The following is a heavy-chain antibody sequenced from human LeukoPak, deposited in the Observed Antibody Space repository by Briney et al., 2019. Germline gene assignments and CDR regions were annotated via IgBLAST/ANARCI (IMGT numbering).Heavy chain of an antibody. D-gene: IGHD3-22*01. CDR3: ATIPRTYYYDSSGYYNDY. CDR1: GYTLTELS. V-gene: IGHV1-24*01. J-gene: IGHJ4*02. CDR2: FDPEDGET. Sequence: ASVNVSCKVSGYTLTELSMHWVRQAPGKGLEWMGGFDPEDGETTYAQKFQGRVTMTEDTSTDTAYMELSSLRSEDTAVYYCATIPRTYYYDSSGYYNDYWGQGTLVTVSS.